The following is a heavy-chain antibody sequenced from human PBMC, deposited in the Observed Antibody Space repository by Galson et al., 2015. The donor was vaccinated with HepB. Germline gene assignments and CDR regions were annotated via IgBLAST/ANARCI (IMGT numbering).Heavy chain of an antibody. CDR3: ARDRGNYWYYGMDV. Sequence: SLRLSCAASAFTFSSYGMHWVRQAPGKGLEWVTVISYDGSNKYYADSVKGRFTISRDNSKNTLYLQMNSLRAEDTAVYYCARDRGNYWYYGMDVWGQGTTVTVSS. D-gene: IGHD3-10*01. CDR1: AFTFSSYG. J-gene: IGHJ6*02. V-gene: IGHV3-30*03. CDR2: ISYDGSNK.